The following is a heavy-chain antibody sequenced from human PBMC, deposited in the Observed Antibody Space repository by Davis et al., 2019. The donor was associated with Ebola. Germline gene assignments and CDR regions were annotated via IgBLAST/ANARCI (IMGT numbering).Heavy chain of an antibody. J-gene: IGHJ2*01. D-gene: IGHD4-17*01. V-gene: IGHV1-69*04. CDR2: IIPILGIA. CDR1: GGTFSSYS. CDR3: AGGKNGDYGLDWYFDL. Sequence: SVKVSCKVSGGTFSSYSISWVRQAPGQGLEWMGRIIPILGIANYAQDFQGRVTIIADKSTSTAYMELRSLRSEDTAVYYCAGGKNGDYGLDWYFDLWGRGTLVTVSS.